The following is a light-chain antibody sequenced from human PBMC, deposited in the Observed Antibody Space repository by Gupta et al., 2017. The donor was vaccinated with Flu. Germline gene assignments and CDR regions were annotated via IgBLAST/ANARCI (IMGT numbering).Light chain of an antibody. CDR2: DAS. CDR3: QHHDSRNFT. Sequence: IMLTKSPSPFSLSPGERATLSCRASQSMSSSYLAWYQQKHRQAPRLLIYDASSRATGVPDRFSGSGSGTELTLTISRLEPEDFAVYYCQHHDSRNFTFGHGTKVDIK. J-gene: IGKJ3*01. CDR1: QSMSSSY. V-gene: IGKV3-20*01.